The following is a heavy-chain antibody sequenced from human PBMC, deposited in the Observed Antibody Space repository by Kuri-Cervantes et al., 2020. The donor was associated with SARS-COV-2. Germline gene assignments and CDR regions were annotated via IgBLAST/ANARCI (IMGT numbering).Heavy chain of an antibody. J-gene: IGHJ6*03. D-gene: IGHD2-21*01. CDR3: ARVAGEGPIYYYYMDV. Sequence: GESLKISCAASGFTFSSYGMHWVRQAPGKGLEWVAVISYDGSNKYYADSVKGRFTISRDNSKNTLYLQMNSLGGEDTAVYYCARVAGEGPIYYYYMDVWGKGTTVTVSS. V-gene: IGHV3-30*03. CDR1: GFTFSSYG. CDR2: ISYDGSNK.